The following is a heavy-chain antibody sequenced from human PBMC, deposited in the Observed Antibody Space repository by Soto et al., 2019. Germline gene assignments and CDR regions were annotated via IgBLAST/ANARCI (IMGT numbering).Heavy chain of an antibody. CDR1: GFTVCSNY. V-gene: IGHV3-66*01. D-gene: IGHD3-22*01. Sequence: PGGSLRLSCAASGFTVCSNYMSWVRQAPGKGLEWVSVIYSGGSTYYADSVKGRFTISRDNSKNTLYLQMNSLRAEDTAVYYCARADSSGYSDAFDIWGQGTMVTVSS. J-gene: IGHJ3*02. CDR3: ARADSSGYSDAFDI. CDR2: IYSGGST.